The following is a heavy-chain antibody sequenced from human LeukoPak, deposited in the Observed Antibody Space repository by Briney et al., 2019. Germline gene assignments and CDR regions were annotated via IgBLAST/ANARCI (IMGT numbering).Heavy chain of an antibody. CDR2: IYYSGST. J-gene: IGHJ4*02. CDR3: ARAVLLWFGEFFDY. CDR1: GGSISSGDYY. Sequence: PSETLSLTCTVSGGSISSGDYYWSWIRQPPGKGLEWIGYIYYSGSTYYNPSLKSRVTISVDTSKNQFSLKLSSVTAADTAVYYCARAVLLWFGEFFDYWGQGTLVTVSS. V-gene: IGHV4-30-4*08. D-gene: IGHD3-10*01.